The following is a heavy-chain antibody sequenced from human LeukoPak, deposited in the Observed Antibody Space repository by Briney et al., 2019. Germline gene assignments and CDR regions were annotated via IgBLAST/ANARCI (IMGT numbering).Heavy chain of an antibody. V-gene: IGHV4-61*01. Sequence: SETLSLTCTVSGGSISSSSYYWGWIRQPPGKGLEWIGYIYYSGSTNYNPSLKSRVTISVDTSKNQFSLKLSSVTAADTAVYYCARDRGIAVAGPYYYYGMDVWGQGTTVTVSS. D-gene: IGHD6-19*01. CDR2: IYYSGST. CDR3: ARDRGIAVAGPYYYYGMDV. CDR1: GGSISSSSYY. J-gene: IGHJ6*02.